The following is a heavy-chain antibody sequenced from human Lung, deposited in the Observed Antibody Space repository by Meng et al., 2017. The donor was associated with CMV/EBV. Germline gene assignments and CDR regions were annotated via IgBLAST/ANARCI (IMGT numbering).Heavy chain of an antibody. V-gene: IGHV1-69*10. CDR3: ARAIREYSSSSSDS. CDR1: GDMFSTYA. Sequence: SAKVSCKASGDMFSTYAITWVRQAPGQGLEWMGEFIPILNAPNYAQKFQGRVRITADKSTTTAYMELSSLRSDDTAVYYCARAIREYSSSSSDSWGQGTLVTVSS. D-gene: IGHD6-6*01. CDR2: FIPILNAP. J-gene: IGHJ4*02.